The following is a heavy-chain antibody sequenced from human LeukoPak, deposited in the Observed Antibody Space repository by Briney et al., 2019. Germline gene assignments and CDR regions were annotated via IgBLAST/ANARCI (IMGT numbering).Heavy chain of an antibody. Sequence: GGSLRLSCAASGFTFSSYWMSWVRQAPGKGLGWVSSIGSRSTSIYYADPVKGRFTISRDNAKNSLFLQMNSLRAEDTAVYYCAREKDEAFDVWGRGTLVTVSS. J-gene: IGHJ2*01. CDR2: IGSRSTSI. CDR3: AREKDEAFDV. CDR1: GFTFSSYW. V-gene: IGHV3-21*01.